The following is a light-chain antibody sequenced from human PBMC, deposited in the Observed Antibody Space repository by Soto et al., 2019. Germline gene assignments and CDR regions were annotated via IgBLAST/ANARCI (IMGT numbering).Light chain of an antibody. V-gene: IGKV3-20*01. CDR2: GSS. J-gene: IGKJ5*01. Sequence: EIVLTQSPGTLSLSPGERATLSCRASQSITSNSLAWYPQKPGQAPRPPIYGSSSRATGIPDRFSGSGSGTDFTLTISRLEPEDFAVYYCQQYYTSPITFGQGTRLEIK. CDR1: QSITSNS. CDR3: QQYYTSPIT.